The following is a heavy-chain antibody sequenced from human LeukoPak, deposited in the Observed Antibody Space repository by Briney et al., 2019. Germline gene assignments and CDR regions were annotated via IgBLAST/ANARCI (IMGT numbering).Heavy chain of an antibody. CDR3: ARDVCSSTSCYGKDAFDI. Sequence: SMKFSCKASGGTFSSYAISCVRQQPGQGLQWMGGIIPIFGTANYAQKFKGRVTITVDKSTNTAYMELSSLRSEDTAVYYCARDVCSSTSCYGKDAFDIGGQGTMVTVSS. V-gene: IGHV1-69*06. CDR2: IIPIFGTA. CDR1: GGTFSSYA. J-gene: IGHJ3*02. D-gene: IGHD2-2*01.